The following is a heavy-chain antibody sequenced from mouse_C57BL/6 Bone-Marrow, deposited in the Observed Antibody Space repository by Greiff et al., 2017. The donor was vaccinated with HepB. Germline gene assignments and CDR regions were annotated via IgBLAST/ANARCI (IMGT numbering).Heavy chain of an antibody. CDR2: SRNKANDYTT. V-gene: IGHV7-1*01. CDR3: ARGHYDGHDAY. J-gene: IGHJ3*01. Sequence: EVQWVESGGGLVQSGRSLRLSCATSGFTFSDFYMEWVRQAPGKGLEWIAASRNKANDYTTEYSSSVKGRFIVSRDTSQSILYLQMNALRAEDTASYYCARGHYDGHDAYWGQGTLVTVSA. D-gene: IGHD2-3*01. CDR1: GFTFSDFY.